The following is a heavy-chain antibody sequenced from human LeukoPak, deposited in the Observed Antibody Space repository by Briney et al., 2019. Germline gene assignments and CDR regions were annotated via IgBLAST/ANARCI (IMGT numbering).Heavy chain of an antibody. J-gene: IGHJ6*03. CDR2: IIPIFGTA. D-gene: IGHD3-10*01. CDR3: ARDRYYGSGSYETYYYYMDV. V-gene: IGHV1-69*13. CDR1: GGTFSSYA. Sequence: SVKVSCKASGGTFSSYAISWVRQAPGQGLEWMGGIIPIFGTANYAQKFQGRVTITADESTSTAYMELSSLRSEDTAVYDCARDRYYGSGSYETYYYYMDVWGKGTTVTVSS.